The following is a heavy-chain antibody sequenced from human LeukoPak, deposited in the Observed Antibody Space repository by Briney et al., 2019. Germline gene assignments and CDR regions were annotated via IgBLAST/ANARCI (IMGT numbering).Heavy chain of an antibody. D-gene: IGHD2-21*01. CDR1: GFTFSSYG. J-gene: IGHJ4*02. V-gene: IGHV3-30*02. CDR2: IRYDGNNK. CDR3: AKDRHMESPDY. Sequence: PGGSLRLSCAASGFTFSSYGMHWVRQAPDKGLEWVSFIRYDGNNKYYADSVKGRFTISRDNSKKTLSLQMNSLRAEDTAVYYCAKDRHMESPDYWGQGTLVTVSS.